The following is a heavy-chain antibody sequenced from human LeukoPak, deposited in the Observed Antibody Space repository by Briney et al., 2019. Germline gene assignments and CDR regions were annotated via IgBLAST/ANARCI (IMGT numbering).Heavy chain of an antibody. D-gene: IGHD5-12*01. Sequence: GGSLRLSCAASGITFSDYYMTWIRQAPGKGLEWISYISATGSYTNYADSVKGRFTISRDNAKNSLYLQLNSLRAEDTAVYYCARDGGYPGYFDYWAQGTLVTVSS. V-gene: IGHV3-11*05. CDR1: GITFSDYY. CDR3: ARDGGYPGYFDY. CDR2: ISATGSYT. J-gene: IGHJ4*02.